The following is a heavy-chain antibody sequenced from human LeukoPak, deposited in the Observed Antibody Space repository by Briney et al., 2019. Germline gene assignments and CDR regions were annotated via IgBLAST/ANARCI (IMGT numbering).Heavy chain of an antibody. V-gene: IGHV3-21*01. Sequence: GGSLRLSCAASGFTFSSYSMNWVRQAPGKGLEWVSSISSSSSYIYYADSVKGRFTISRDNAKNSLYLQMNSLRAEDTAVYYCARDHMVYYYDSSVPRNYYYGMDVWGQGTTVTVSS. CDR2: ISSSSSYI. CDR3: ARDHMVYYYDSSVPRNYYYGMDV. D-gene: IGHD3-22*01. J-gene: IGHJ6*02. CDR1: GFTFSSYS.